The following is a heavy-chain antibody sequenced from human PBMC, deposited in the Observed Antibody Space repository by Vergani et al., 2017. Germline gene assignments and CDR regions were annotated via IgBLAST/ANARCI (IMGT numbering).Heavy chain of an antibody. V-gene: IGHV3-30*18. CDR2: ISYDGSNK. Sequence: QVQLVESGGGVVQPGRSLRLSCAASGFTFRGYGMHWVRQAPGKGLEWVAVISYDGSNKYYADSVKGRFTISRDNSKNTLYLQMNSLRAEDTAVYYCAKDYEHIVVVIATQPDYWGQGTLVTVSS. D-gene: IGHD2-21*01. CDR1: GFTFRGYG. J-gene: IGHJ4*02. CDR3: AKDYEHIVVVIATQPDY.